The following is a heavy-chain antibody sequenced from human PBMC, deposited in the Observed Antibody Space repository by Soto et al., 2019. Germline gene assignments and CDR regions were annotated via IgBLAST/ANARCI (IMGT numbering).Heavy chain of an antibody. Sequence: QVQLVQSGAEVKKPGASVKVSCKASGYTFTSYGISWVRQAPGQGLEWMGWISAYNGNTNYAQKRQGRVTMTTDTSTSTAYMELRSLRSDDTAVYYCARDPIAVAGPWLPHYMDVWGKGTTVTVSS. CDR2: ISAYNGNT. D-gene: IGHD6-19*01. CDR3: ARDPIAVAGPWLPHYMDV. V-gene: IGHV1-18*01. J-gene: IGHJ6*03. CDR1: GYTFTSYG.